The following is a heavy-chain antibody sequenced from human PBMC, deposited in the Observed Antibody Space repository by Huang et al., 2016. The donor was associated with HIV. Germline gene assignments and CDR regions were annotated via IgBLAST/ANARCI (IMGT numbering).Heavy chain of an antibody. J-gene: IGHJ4*02. V-gene: IGHV4-34*01. CDR3: ARGTPAAHSDY. Sequence: QVQLQQWGAGLLKPSETLSLTCAVYGGSFSGYNWSWIRQSPGKGLEWSGEINHSKNTNYTPALKSRVTMSVDTSKNQFSLKLSSVTAADTAVYYCARGTPAAHSDYWGQGTLVTVYS. CDR2: INHSKNT. CDR1: GGSFSGYN. D-gene: IGHD6-13*01.